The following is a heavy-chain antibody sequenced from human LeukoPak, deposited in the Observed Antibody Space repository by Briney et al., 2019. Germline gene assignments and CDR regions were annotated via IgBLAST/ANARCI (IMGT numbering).Heavy chain of an antibody. CDR1: GFTFSTYI. Sequence: GSLRLSCAASGFTFSTYIMNWVRQAPGKGLEWVSSISSSSDYIYYVDSVKGRFTISRDNAKKSLYLQMNSLRAEDTAVYYCARDVKAYFDYWGRGILVTVPS. CDR3: ARDVKAYFDY. CDR2: ISSSSDYI. V-gene: IGHV3-21*01. J-gene: IGHJ4*02.